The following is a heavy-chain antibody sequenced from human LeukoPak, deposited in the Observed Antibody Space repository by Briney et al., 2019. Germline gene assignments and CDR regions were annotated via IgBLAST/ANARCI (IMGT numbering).Heavy chain of an antibody. CDR1: GFTVDDYA. J-gene: IGHJ4*02. Sequence: GRSLRLSCATSGFTVDDYAMHWVRQAPGKGLEWVSGISWNRGNIGYADSVKGRFTISRDNAKNSLYLQMNSLRVEDTALYYCVKGYCSSTSCYVDYWGRGTLVTVSS. CDR2: ISWNRGNI. D-gene: IGHD2-2*01. V-gene: IGHV3-9*01. CDR3: VKGYCSSTSCYVDY.